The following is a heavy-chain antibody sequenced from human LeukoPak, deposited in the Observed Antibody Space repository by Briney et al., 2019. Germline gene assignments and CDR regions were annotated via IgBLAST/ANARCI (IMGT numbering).Heavy chain of an antibody. CDR1: GFTFSHYS. V-gene: IGHV3-21*01. J-gene: IGHJ6*03. Sequence: GGSLRLSCAASGFTFSHYSIDWVRQAPGKGLERVASITSSSSHIYYADSVKGRFTISRDNAKNALYLQMNSLRAEDTAIYYCARVMMGATVTTFHYYCMDVWGVGTTVAVSS. D-gene: IGHD4-11*01. CDR2: ITSSSSHI. CDR3: ARVMMGATVTTFHYYCMDV.